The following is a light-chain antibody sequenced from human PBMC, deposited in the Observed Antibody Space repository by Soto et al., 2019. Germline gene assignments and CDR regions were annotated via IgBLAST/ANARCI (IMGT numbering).Light chain of an antibody. V-gene: IGKV3-20*01. CDR2: GAS. Sequence: VLTQSPGTLSLSPGERATLSCRASQSVSSSYLAWYQQKPGQAPRLLIYGASSRATGIPDRFSGSGSGTDFTLTISSLEPEDFAVYYCQQYGSAPWTFGPGTKVEIK. CDR3: QQYGSAPWT. J-gene: IGKJ1*01. CDR1: QSVSSSY.